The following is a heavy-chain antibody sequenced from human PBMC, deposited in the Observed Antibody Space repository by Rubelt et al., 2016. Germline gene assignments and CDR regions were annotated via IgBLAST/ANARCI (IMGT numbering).Heavy chain of an antibody. D-gene: IGHD3-22*01. CDR3: ARVYDGTGFRQYYFDY. V-gene: IGHV4-34*10. J-gene: IGHJ4*02. CDR1: GGSLRGIF. CDR2: INHSGST. Sequence: QVQLQESGPGLVKPSETLSLSCTISGGSLRGIFWNWFRQTPGKGPEWIGEINHSGSTNYSPSLTGRFSISVDTSKNQFSLNRNTVTAADTAVYYCARVYDGTGFRQYYFDYWGLGILVTVSS.